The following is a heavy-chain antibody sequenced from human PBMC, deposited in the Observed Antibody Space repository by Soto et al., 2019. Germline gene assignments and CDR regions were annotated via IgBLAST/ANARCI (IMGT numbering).Heavy chain of an antibody. V-gene: IGHV4-31*03. CDR2: IYYTGSA. D-gene: IGHD3-22*01. Sequence: PSETLSLTCTVSGGSISSGGYYWSWIRQHPGKGLEWIGYIYYTGSAYYNPSLKSRLTISVDTSNNQFSLKLSSVTAEDTAVYYCAREAYYYDSSGYFSKYFHSWGQGTLVTVSS. J-gene: IGHJ4*02. CDR3: AREAYYYDSSGYFSKYFHS. CDR1: GGSISSGGYY.